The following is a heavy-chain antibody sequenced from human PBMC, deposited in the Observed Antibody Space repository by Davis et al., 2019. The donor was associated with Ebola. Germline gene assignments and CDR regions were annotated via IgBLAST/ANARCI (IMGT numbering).Heavy chain of an antibody. Sequence: GESLKISCKASGYDFPTYWIGWVRQMPGKGLEWMGIIYTGDSDATYSPSFQGQVTFSVDKSIRTAYLHWNSLKASDTATYYCARQGTTSWDSWGQGTLVTVSS. V-gene: IGHV5-51*01. CDR1: GYDFPTYW. CDR2: IYTGDSDA. D-gene: IGHD2-2*01. J-gene: IGHJ4*02. CDR3: ARQGTTSWDS.